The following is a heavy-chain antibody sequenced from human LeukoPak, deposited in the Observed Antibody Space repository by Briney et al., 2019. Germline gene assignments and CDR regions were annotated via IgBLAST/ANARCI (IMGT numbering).Heavy chain of an antibody. J-gene: IGHJ4*02. CDR3: VRVPPGTTIYAY. V-gene: IGHV1-8*01. CDR1: GYTFTSYH. CDR2: MNPNNSDI. D-gene: IGHD1-14*01. Sequence: ASVKVSCKASGYTFTSYHINWVRQATGQGLEWVGWMNPNNSDIGYAQKFQGRVTMTRNTSIGTAYLELSSLRSEDTAIYYCVRVPPGTTIYAYWGQGTLVTVSS.